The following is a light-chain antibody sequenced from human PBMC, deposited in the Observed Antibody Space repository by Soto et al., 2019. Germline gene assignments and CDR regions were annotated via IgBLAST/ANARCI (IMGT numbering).Light chain of an antibody. CDR1: SSDVGGYNY. Sequence: QSALTQPPSASGSPGQSVTISCTGTSSDVGGYNYVSWYQQHPGKAPKLMISEVSKRPSGVPDRFSGSKSGNTASLTVSGXXXXXXXXXYCSSFAGNNNLVFGGGTKVT. CDR3: SSFAGNNNLV. V-gene: IGLV2-8*01. CDR2: EVS. J-gene: IGLJ2*01.